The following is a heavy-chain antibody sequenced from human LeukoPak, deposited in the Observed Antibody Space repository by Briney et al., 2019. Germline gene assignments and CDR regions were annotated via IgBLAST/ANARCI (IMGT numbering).Heavy chain of an antibody. Sequence: SVKVSCKASGCTFSSYAISWVRQAPGQGLEWMGVIIPIFGTANYAQKFQGRVTITADESTSTAYMEQSSLRSADTAVYYCARFRVLAAPYYFAYWGQGTLVTVSS. V-gene: IGHV1-69*13. D-gene: IGHD2-15*01. CDR3: ARFRVLAAPYYFAY. CDR1: GCTFSSYA. J-gene: IGHJ4*02. CDR2: IIPIFGTA.